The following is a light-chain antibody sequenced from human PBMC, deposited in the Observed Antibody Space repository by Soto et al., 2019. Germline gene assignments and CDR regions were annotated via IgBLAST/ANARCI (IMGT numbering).Light chain of an antibody. CDR3: QQSYSTPRT. J-gene: IGKJ2*01. Sequence: DIQMTQSPSTLSTSVGDRVTITCRASQSINRWLAWYQQKPGKAPKLLIYKASSLESGVPSRFSGGGIGTEFSLSISSLQPDDFATYYCQQSYSTPRTFGQGTKLEIK. CDR1: QSINRW. CDR2: KAS. V-gene: IGKV1-5*03.